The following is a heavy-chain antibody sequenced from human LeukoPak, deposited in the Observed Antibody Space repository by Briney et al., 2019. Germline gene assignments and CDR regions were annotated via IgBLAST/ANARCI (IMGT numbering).Heavy chain of an antibody. CDR2: INPNSGGT. D-gene: IGHD2-2*01. V-gene: IGHV1-2*02. J-gene: IGHJ4*02. CDR3: ARVGVVVPATFDY. CDR1: GYTFTGYY. Sequence: GASVKVSCKASGYTFTGYYMHWVRQAPGQGLEWMGWINPNSGGTNYAQKFQGRVTMTRDTSIGTAYMELSRLRSDDTAVYYCARVGVVVPATFDYWGQGTLVTVSS.